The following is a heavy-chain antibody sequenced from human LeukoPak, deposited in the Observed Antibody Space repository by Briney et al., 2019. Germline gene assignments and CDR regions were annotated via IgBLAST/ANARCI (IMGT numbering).Heavy chain of an antibody. CDR2: IYYSGTT. Sequence: SETLSLTCTVSGGSISSSSYYWGWIRQPPGKGLEWIGSIYYSGTTYYNPSLKSRATISVDTSKNQFSLKLSSVTAADTAVYHCARHSRPLFDYWGQGALVTVSS. D-gene: IGHD6-13*01. CDR1: GGSISSSSYY. CDR3: ARHSRPLFDY. V-gene: IGHV4-39*01. J-gene: IGHJ4*02.